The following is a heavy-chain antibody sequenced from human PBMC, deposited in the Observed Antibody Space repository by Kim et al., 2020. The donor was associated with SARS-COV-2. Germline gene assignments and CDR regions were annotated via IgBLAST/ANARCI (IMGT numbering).Heavy chain of an antibody. CDR2: ISGSGGST. D-gene: IGHD6-19*01. J-gene: IGHJ4*02. V-gene: IGHV3-23*01. CDR1: GFTFSSYA. Sequence: GGSLRLSCAASGFTFSSYAMSWVRQAPGKGLEWVSAISGSGGSTYYADSVKGRFTISRDNSKNTLYLQMNSLRAEDTAVYYCAKEGGYSSGWYSGPFDYWGQGTLVTVSS. CDR3: AKEGGYSSGWYSGPFDY.